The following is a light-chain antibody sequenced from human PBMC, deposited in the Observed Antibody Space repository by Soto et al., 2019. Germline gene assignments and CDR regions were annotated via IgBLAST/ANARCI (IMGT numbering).Light chain of an antibody. CDR2: EVS. V-gene: IGLV2-8*01. CDR3: TSYVGSNIWV. J-gene: IGLJ3*02. CDR1: SSDVGAYKY. Sequence: QSALTQPASATGSAGQSVTISCTGTSSDVGAYKYVSWYQQYPGKAPKLMIYEVSKRPSGVPDRFSGSKSGNTASLTVSGLQAEDEADYYCTSYVGSNIWVFGGGTKLTV.